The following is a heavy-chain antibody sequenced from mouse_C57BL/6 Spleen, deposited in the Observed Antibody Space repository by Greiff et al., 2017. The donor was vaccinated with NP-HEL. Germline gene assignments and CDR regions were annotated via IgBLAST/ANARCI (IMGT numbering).Heavy chain of an antibody. CDR2: IHPNSGST. Sequence: QVQLKQSGAELVKPGASVKLSCKASGYTFTSYWMHWVKQRPGQGLEWIGMIHPNSGSTNYNEKFKSKATLTVDKSSSTAYMQISSLTSEDSAVYYCASDDGYYGGDWFAYWGQGTLVTVSA. J-gene: IGHJ3*01. D-gene: IGHD2-3*01. CDR1: GYTFTSYW. CDR3: ASDDGYYGGDWFAY. V-gene: IGHV1-64*01.